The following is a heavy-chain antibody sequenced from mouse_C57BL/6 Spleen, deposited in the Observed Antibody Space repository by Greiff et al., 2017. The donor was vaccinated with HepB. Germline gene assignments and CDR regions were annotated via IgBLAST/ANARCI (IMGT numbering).Heavy chain of an antibody. CDR1: GYTFTDYE. J-gene: IGHJ3*01. D-gene: IGHD4-1*01. V-gene: IGHV1-15*01. CDR2: IDPETGGT. CDR3: TRSLGRGTWFAY. Sequence: VKLQESGAELVRPGASVTLSCKASGYTFTDYEMHWVKQTPVHGLEWIGAIDPETGGTAYNQKFKGKAILTADKSSSTAYMELRSLTSEDSAVYYCTRSLGRGTWFAYWGQGTLVTVSA.